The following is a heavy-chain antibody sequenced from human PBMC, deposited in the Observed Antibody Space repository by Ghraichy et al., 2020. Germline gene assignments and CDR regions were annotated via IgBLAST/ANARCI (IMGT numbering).Heavy chain of an antibody. Sequence: GGSLRLSCAASGFTFDDYAMHWVRQAPGKGLEWVAYISWKSDYIGYANSVKGRFTISSDNAKNSLYLQMNGLRVENTAFYYCAKEGHMSSGGYVWGQGTLVTVSS. CDR1: GFTFDDYA. CDR3: AKEGHMSSGGYV. CDR2: ISWKSDYI. V-gene: IGHV3-9*01. D-gene: IGHD1-26*01. J-gene: IGHJ4*02.